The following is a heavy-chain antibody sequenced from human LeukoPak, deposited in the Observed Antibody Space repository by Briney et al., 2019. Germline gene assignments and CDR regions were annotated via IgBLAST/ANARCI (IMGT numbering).Heavy chain of an antibody. CDR1: GFTFSKVW. CDR2: IKSKTDGGTI. Sequence: GGSLRLSCAASGFTFSKVWMSWVRQAPGKGLEWVGRIKSKTDGGTIDYAAPAQGRFTLSRDDSKDTLFLQMNSLKTEDTAVYYCTTDLSGLDDSGYYAKYFHHWGQGTLVSVSS. V-gene: IGHV3-15*01. J-gene: IGHJ1*01. CDR3: TTDLSGLDDSGYYAKYFHH. D-gene: IGHD3-22*01.